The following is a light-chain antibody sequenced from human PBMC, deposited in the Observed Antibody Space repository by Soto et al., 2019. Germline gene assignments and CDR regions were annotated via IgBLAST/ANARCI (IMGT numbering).Light chain of an antibody. J-gene: IGLJ2*01. CDR3: TSYTSSHTRV. CDR2: EAS. Sequence: QSVLTQPASVSGSPGQSITISCTGTSNDVGGYKYVSWYQHHPGKAPELIIYEASNRPSGVSNRFSGSKSGNTASLTISGLQPEDEANYYRTSYTSSHTRVFGRGT. V-gene: IGLV2-14*01. CDR1: SNDVGGYKY.